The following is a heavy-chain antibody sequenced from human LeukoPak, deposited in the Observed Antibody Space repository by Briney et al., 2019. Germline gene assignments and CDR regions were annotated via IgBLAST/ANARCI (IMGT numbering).Heavy chain of an antibody. CDR3: ARARSSTFSYSDY. V-gene: IGHV3-33*08. Sequence: HPGRSLRLSCAASGFTFSSYGMHWVRQAPGKGLEWLAVIWSDGGNKYYADSAKGRFTISRDNSKNTLYLEMNSLRAEDTAVYFCARARSSTFSYSDYWGQGTLVTVSS. D-gene: IGHD2-21*01. J-gene: IGHJ4*02. CDR1: GFTFSSYG. CDR2: IWSDGGNK.